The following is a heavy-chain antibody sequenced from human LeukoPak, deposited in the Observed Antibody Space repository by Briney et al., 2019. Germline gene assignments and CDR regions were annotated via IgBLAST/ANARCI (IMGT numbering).Heavy chain of an antibody. CDR1: GFISSNYG. CDR2: IWHDGGNK. J-gene: IGHJ4*02. V-gene: IGHV3-33*06. Sequence: PGRSLRLSCAASGFISSNYGMHWVRQAPGKGLEWVAVIWHDGGNKYYADSVKGRFTISRVNSKNTVYLQMNSLRAEDTAVYYCANNFDYWGQGTLVTVSS. CDR3: ANNFDY.